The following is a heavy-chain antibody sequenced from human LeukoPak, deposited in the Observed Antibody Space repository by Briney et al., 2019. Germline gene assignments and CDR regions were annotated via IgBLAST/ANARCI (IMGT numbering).Heavy chain of an antibody. CDR3: ARDPHSGYDLADY. D-gene: IGHD5-12*01. CDR1: GGSIRSSNW. V-gene: IGHV4-4*02. J-gene: IGHJ4*02. CDR2: IYHTGSP. Sequence: AGTLSLTCVVSGGSIRSSNWWSVVRQPTGKGLEWIGEIYHTGSPDYNPSLKSRVTISVDKSKNHFSLKLSSVTAADTAVYYCARDPHSGYDLADYWGQGTLVTVSS.